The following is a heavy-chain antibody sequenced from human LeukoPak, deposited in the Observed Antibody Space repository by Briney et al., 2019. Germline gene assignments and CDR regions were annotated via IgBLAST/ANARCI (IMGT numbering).Heavy chain of an antibody. D-gene: IGHD5-12*01. CDR3: AKGRGDIVATIDY. CDR2: INWNSHSL. Sequence: PGRSLRLSCAASGFTFADYATHWVPPAPGKGLEWVSGINWNSHSLGSTDSVKGRFPISKNSAKNSLSLQRDRLRAEDPALYIFAKGRGDIVATIDYWGQGSLVTVSS. J-gene: IGHJ4*02. V-gene: IGHV3-9*01. CDR1: GFTFADYA.